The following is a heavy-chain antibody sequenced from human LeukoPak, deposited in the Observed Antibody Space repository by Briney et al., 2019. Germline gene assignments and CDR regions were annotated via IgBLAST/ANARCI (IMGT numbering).Heavy chain of an antibody. D-gene: IGHD3-22*01. CDR2: INPGDSDT. CDR1: GYSFTSSW. J-gene: IGHJ4*02. Sequence: GESLKISCQASGYSFTSSWIGWARQMPGKGLEWMAIINPGDSDTRYSPSFQGQVTISADKSISTVYLQWGSLKASDTAMYYCARLNSSGHGADYWGQGTLVTVSS. V-gene: IGHV5-51*01. CDR3: ARLNSSGHGADY.